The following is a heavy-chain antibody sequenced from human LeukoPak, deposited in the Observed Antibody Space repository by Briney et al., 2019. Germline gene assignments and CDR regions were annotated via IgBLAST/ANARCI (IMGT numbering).Heavy chain of an antibody. CDR2: IHYSGNT. CDR1: GGSFSGYY. D-gene: IGHD3-3*01. Sequence: PSETLSLTCAVYGGSFSGYYWSWIRQPPGKGLEWIGGIHYSGNTYYNPSLKSRVTISVDTSKNQFSLKLSSVTAADTAVYYCARLGAGPTYYDFWSGYSSFYFDYWGQGTLVTVSS. V-gene: IGHV4-34*01. J-gene: IGHJ4*02. CDR3: ARLGAGPTYYDFWSGYSSFYFDY.